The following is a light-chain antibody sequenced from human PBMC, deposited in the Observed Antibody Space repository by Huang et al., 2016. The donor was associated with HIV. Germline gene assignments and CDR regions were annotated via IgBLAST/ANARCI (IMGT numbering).Light chain of an antibody. V-gene: IGKV1-39*01. CDR3: QQTYIIPIT. CDR2: AAS. J-gene: IGKJ2*01. Sequence: DIQMTQSPFSRSASVGDRVTINCRASQSISRYVNWYQQKPGKAPKILMYAASTLQRWIPSRFSGSGAGSDFTLTITSLQPEDFATYYCQQTYIIPITFGQGTKLEIK. CDR1: QSISRY.